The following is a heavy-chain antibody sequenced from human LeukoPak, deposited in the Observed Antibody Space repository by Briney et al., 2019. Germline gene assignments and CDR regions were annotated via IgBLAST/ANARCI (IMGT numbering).Heavy chain of an antibody. V-gene: IGHV3-21*01. J-gene: IGHJ3*02. CDR2: ISSSSSYI. CDR1: GFTFSSYS. CDR3: AREGIAVAGTVAFDI. D-gene: IGHD6-19*01. Sequence: GGSLRLSCAASGFTFSSYSMTWVRQAPGKGLEWVSSISSSSSYIYYADSVKGRFTISRDNAKNSLYLQMNSLRAEDTAVYYCAREGIAVAGTVAFDIWGQGTMVTVSS.